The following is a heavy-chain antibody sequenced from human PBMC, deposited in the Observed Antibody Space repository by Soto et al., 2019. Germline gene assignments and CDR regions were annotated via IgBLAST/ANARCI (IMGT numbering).Heavy chain of an antibody. CDR3: ARISGAYGAIDF. V-gene: IGHV4-61*03. CDR2: ISYTGST. CDR1: GGSVNSVGYM. Sequence: SETLSLTCNVPGGSVNSVGYMWTWIRQPPGKGLEWIGYISYTGSTNYNPSLKSRLSISVDASKNRFSLKVSSMTYADSAVYYCARISGAYGAIDFWGLGTLVTVSS. D-gene: IGHD1-26*01. J-gene: IGHJ4*02.